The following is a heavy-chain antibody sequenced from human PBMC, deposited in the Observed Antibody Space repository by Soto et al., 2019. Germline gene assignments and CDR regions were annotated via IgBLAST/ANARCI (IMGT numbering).Heavy chain of an antibody. CDR1: GGSLSSYY. V-gene: IGHV4-59*01. J-gene: IGHJ4*02. CDR2: IYYSGST. Sequence: SETLFLTCVVSGGSLSSYYWSWIRQPPGKGLEWIGYIYYSGSTNYNPSLKSRVTISVDTSKNQFSLKLSSVTAADTAVYYCATALLDIVVVVAATPTTVVTDYWGQGTLVTVSS. CDR3: ATALLDIVVVVAATPTTVVTDY. D-gene: IGHD2-15*01.